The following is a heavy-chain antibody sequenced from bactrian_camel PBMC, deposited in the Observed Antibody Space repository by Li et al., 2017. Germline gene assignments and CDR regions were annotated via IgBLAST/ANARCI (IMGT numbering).Heavy chain of an antibody. CDR1: GHSFENSD. V-gene: IGHV3S55*01. Sequence: QVQLVESGASVQAGGSLTLSCLASGHSFENSDMGWYRQAPGNECELVSSISGDGTTYYAESVKGRFTISQDNAKPMLYLQMNALKPEDTAMYYCAAHPSRTYCSGGYNLRPSTRRPDYITGQGTQVTVS. D-gene: IGHD5*01. CDR2: ISGDGTT. J-gene: IGHJ4*01.